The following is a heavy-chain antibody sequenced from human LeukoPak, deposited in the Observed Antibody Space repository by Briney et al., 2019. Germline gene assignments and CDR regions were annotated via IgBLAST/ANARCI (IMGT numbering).Heavy chain of an antibody. CDR1: RLTFSSYS. Sequence: PGGSLRLSCAASRLTFSSYSMNWVRQAPGKGLEWVSVISGTSSYIYYADSVKGRFTISRDNAKNSLYLQMNSLRAEDTAAYYCARGPYSSSWSEFDYWGQGTLVTVSS. CDR3: ARGPYSSSWSEFDY. CDR2: ISGTSSYI. V-gene: IGHV3-21*01. D-gene: IGHD6-13*01. J-gene: IGHJ4*02.